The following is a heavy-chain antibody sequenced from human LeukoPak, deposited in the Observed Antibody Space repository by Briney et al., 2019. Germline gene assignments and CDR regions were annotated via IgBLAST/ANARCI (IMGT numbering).Heavy chain of an antibody. D-gene: IGHD1-26*01. V-gene: IGHV1-69*04. Sequence: ASVKVSCKASGGTFSSYAISWVRQAPGQGLEWMGRIIPILGIVNYAQKFQGRVTITADKSTSTAYMELSSLRSEDTAVYYCARGGGSYVFFDYWGQGTLVTVSS. CDR1: GGTFSSYA. CDR3: ARGGGSYVFFDY. J-gene: IGHJ4*02. CDR2: IIPILGIV.